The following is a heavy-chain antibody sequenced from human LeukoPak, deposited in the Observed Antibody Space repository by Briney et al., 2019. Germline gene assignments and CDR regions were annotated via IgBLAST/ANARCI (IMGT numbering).Heavy chain of an antibody. CDR2: INPNSGGT. CDR3: ARDRLTMVRGVNNWFDP. CDR1: GYTFTGYY. Sequence: ASVTVSCKASGYTFTGYYMHWVRQAPAQGLEWMGWINPNSGGTNYAQKFQGWVTMTRDTSISTAYMELSRLRSDDTAVYYCARDRLTMVRGVNNWFDPWGQGTLVTVSS. J-gene: IGHJ5*02. V-gene: IGHV1-2*04. D-gene: IGHD3-10*01.